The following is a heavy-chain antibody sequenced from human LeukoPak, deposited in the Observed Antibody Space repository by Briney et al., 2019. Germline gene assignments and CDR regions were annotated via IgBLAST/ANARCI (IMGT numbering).Heavy chain of an antibody. CDR2: ISSSGSTI. Sequence: PGGSLRLSCAASGFTFSSYEMNWVRQAPGKGLEWVSYISSSGSTIYYADSVKGRFTISRDNAKNSLYLQMNSLRVEDTAVYYCAREGDGGNSDYWGQGTLVTVSS. D-gene: IGHD4-23*01. J-gene: IGHJ4*02. CDR1: GFTFSSYE. V-gene: IGHV3-48*03. CDR3: AREGDGGNSDY.